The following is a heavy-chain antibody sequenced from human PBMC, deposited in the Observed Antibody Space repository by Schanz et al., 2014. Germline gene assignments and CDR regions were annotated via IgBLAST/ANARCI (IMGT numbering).Heavy chain of an antibody. D-gene: IGHD4-17*01. J-gene: IGHJ4*02. CDR2: IIPVLNIA. CDR1: GYTFTSYG. Sequence: QVQLVQSGAEVKKPGASVKVSCKASGYTFTSYGISWVRQAPGQGLEWMGKIIPVLNIATYAQRFQGRVTITADRSMSTAYMELSSLRSEDTAVYYCARGYGDSPTDFWGQGTLVTVSS. CDR3: ARGYGDSPTDF. V-gene: IGHV1-69*04.